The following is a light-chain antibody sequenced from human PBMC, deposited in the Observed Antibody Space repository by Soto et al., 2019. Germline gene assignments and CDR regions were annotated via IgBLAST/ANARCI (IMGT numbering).Light chain of an antibody. CDR2: DVS. V-gene: IGKV2D-29*01. CDR3: MQSIQLPWT. CDR1: ESLLHSNEKTY. Sequence: DIVMTQKPLSLSVTPGKPASISCKSSESLLHSNEKTYVDWYLQKPGKPPHLLIYDVSTRLSGVPDRFSGSGSGTDFTLKISRVEAEDVRIYYCMQSIQLPWTSGQGGKV. J-gene: IGKJ1*01.